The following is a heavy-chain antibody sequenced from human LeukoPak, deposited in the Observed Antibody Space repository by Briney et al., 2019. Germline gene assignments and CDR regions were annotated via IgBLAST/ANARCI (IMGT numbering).Heavy chain of an antibody. Sequence: GSSVKVSCKASGGTFSSYAISWVRQAPGQGLEWMGGIIPIFGTANYAQKFQGRVTITADESTSTACMELSSLRSEDTAVYYCARDLYCSSTSCYRRAFDIWGQGTMVTVSS. CDR1: GGTFSSYA. V-gene: IGHV1-69*01. CDR3: ARDLYCSSTSCYRRAFDI. CDR2: IIPIFGTA. D-gene: IGHD2-2*01. J-gene: IGHJ3*02.